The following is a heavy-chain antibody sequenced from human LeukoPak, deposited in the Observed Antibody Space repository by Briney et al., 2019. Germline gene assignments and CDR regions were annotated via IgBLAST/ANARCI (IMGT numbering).Heavy chain of an antibody. D-gene: IGHD3-9*01. CDR2: INPNSGGT. CDR1: GYTFTGYY. CDR3: ARASANILTGYYRFDY. J-gene: IGHJ4*02. V-gene: IGHV1-2*02. Sequence: ASVKVSCKASGYTFTGYYMHWVRQAPGQGLEWMGWINPNSGGTNYAQKFQGRVTMTRDTSISTAYMELSRLRSDDTAVYYCARASANILTGYYRFDYWGQGTLVTVSS.